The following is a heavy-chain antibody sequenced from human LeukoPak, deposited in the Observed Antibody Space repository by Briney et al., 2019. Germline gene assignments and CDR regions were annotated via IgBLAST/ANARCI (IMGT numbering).Heavy chain of an antibody. V-gene: IGHV3-7*01. D-gene: IGHD6-13*01. CDR2: IKKDGSEK. J-gene: IGHJ5*02. CDR3: ARAAIAAAGAAWFDP. CDR1: GFTFSSYW. Sequence: GSLRLSCAASGFTFSSYWMSWVRQAPGKGLEWVANIKKDGSEKYYVDSVKGRFTISRDNAKNSLYLQMNSLRAEDTAVYYCARAAIAAAGAAWFDPWGQGTLVTVSS.